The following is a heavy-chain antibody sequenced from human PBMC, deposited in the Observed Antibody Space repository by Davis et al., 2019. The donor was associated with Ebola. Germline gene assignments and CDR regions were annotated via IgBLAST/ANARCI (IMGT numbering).Heavy chain of an antibody. CDR2: IWYDGSTK. J-gene: IGHJ4*02. Sequence: PGGSLRLSCAASGFTFSSYGMHWVRQAPGKGLEWVAVIWYDGSTKNYADSVKGRFTISRDNSKNTLYLQMNSLRAEDTAVYYCAREQYSYYDILTGEATFDYWGQGTLVTVSS. CDR3: AREQYSYYDILTGEATFDY. V-gene: IGHV3-33*01. CDR1: GFTFSSYG. D-gene: IGHD3-9*01.